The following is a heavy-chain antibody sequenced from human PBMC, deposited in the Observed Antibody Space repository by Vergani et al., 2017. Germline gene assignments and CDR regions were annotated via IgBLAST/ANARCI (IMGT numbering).Heavy chain of an antibody. D-gene: IGHD3-16*01. V-gene: IGHV4-39*01. CDR2: IYYTGSA. J-gene: IGHJ6*02. CDR1: GGSISSSSHF. CDR3: ARHDSDHYDASYYGLDV. Sequence: QLQLHKSGPGLVKPSETLSLTCTLSGGSISSSSHFWGWLRQPPGKGLEWIVSIYYTGSAYYNPSLKSRVSISVDASKNQFSLKLSSVTAADAAVYYCARHDSDHYDASYYGLDVWGQGTTVTVSS.